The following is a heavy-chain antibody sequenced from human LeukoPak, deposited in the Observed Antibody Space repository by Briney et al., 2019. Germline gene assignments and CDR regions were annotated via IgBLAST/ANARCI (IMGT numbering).Heavy chain of an antibody. Sequence: GGSLRLSCAASAFTFSSHAMNWVRQAPGKGLEWVSTVSTSGATTYYADSVRGRFTISRDNFKNTVYLQMNSLRAEDTAVYYCAKDAGEGSGWYYFDYWGQGTLVTVSS. CDR1: AFTFSSHA. D-gene: IGHD6-13*01. J-gene: IGHJ4*02. V-gene: IGHV3-23*01. CDR2: VSTSGATT. CDR3: AKDAGEGSGWYYFDY.